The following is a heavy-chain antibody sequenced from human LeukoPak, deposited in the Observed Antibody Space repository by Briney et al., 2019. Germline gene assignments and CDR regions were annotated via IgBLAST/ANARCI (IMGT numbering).Heavy chain of an antibody. CDR3: ASAEVLNSASAFDI. Sequence: PSETLSLTCTVSGGSISSYYWSWIRQPPRKGLEWIGYIYYSGSTNYNPSLKSRVTISVDTSKNQFSLKLSSVTAADTAVYYCASAEVLNSASAFDIWGQGTMVTVSS. CDR1: GGSISSYY. J-gene: IGHJ3*02. V-gene: IGHV4-59*01. CDR2: IYYSGST. D-gene: IGHD2/OR15-2a*01.